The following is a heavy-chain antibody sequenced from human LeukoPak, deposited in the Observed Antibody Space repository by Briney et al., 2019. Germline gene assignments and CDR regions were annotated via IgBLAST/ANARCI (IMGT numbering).Heavy chain of an antibody. CDR1: GGTFSSYA. CDR3: ASQNYDYVWGSYYWFDP. J-gene: IGHJ5*02. Sequence: ASVKLSCKASGGTFSSYAISWVRQAPGQGLEWMGGIIPIFGTANYAQKFQGRVTITADESTSTAYMELSSLRSEDTAVYYCASQNYDYVWGSYYWFDPWGQGTLVTVSS. D-gene: IGHD3-16*01. CDR2: IIPIFGTA. V-gene: IGHV1-69*13.